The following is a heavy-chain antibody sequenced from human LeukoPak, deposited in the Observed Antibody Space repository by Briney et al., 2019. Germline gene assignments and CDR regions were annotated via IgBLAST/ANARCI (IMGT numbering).Heavy chain of an antibody. CDR3: ARGLRIAYCSGGSCSLPGY. V-gene: IGHV1-8*01. CDR1: GYTFTSYD. CDR2: MNPNSGNT. Sequence: ASVKVSCKAYGYTFTSYDINWVRQATGQGLEWMGWMNPNSGNTGYAQKFQGRVTMTRNTSISTAYMELSSLRSEDTAVYYCARGLRIAYCSGGSCSLPGYWGQGTLVTVSS. J-gene: IGHJ4*02. D-gene: IGHD2-15*01.